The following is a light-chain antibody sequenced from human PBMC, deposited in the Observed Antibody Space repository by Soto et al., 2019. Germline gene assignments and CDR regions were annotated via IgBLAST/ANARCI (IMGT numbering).Light chain of an antibody. CDR1: QSVSSR. CDR3: QQYGSSSIT. J-gene: IGKJ5*01. V-gene: IGKV3-20*01. CDR2: GAS. Sequence: ESVVTQSPGTLSLSPGERATLSCRASQSVSSRLAWYQQKPGQAPRLLIYGASSRATGIPDRFSGSGSGTDFTLTISRLEPEDFAVYYCQQYGSSSITFGQGARLEIK.